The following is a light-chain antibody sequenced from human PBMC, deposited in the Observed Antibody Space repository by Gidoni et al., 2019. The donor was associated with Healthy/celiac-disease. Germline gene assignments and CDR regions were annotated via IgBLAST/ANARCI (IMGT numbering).Light chain of an antibody. V-gene: IGLV3-1*01. J-gene: IGLJ2*01. CDR2: QDS. CDR3: QAWDSSTVV. CDR1: KLGDKY. Sequence: SYELTQPPPVSVSPGQTASNTCSGDKLGDKYACWYQQKPGQSPVLVIYQDSKRPAGIHERFSGSNSGNTATLTISGTQAMDEADYYCQAWDSSTVVFGGGTKLTVL.